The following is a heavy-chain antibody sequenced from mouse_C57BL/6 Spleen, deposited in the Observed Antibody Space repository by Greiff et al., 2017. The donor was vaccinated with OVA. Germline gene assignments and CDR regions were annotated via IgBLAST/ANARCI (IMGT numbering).Heavy chain of an antibody. CDR1: GYTFTSYW. V-gene: IGHV1-52*01. CDR2: IDPSDSET. D-gene: IGHD3-3*01. Sequence: QVHVKQPGAELVRPGSSVKLSCKASGYTFTSYWMHWVKQRPIQGLEWIGNIDPSDSETHYNQKFKDKATLTVDKSSSTAYMQLSSLTSEDSAVYYCARGGLEGYFDYWGQGTTLTVSS. J-gene: IGHJ2*01. CDR3: ARGGLEGYFDY.